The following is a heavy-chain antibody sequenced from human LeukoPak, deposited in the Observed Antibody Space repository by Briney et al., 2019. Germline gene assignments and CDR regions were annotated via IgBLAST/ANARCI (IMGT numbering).Heavy chain of an antibody. J-gene: IGHJ4*02. D-gene: IGHD2-2*01. Sequence: SETLSLTCAVSGGSISSSNWWSWVRQPPGKGLEWIGEIYHSGSTNYNPSLKSRVTISVDKSKNQFSLKLSSVTAADTAVYYCAVLGYCSSTSCYPRLDYWGQGTLVTVSS. CDR1: GGSISSSNW. V-gene: IGHV4-4*02. CDR3: AVLGYCSSTSCYPRLDY. CDR2: IYHSGST.